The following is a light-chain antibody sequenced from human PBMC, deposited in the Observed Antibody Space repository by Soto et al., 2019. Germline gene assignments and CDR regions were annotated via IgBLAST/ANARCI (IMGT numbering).Light chain of an antibody. J-gene: IGKJ2*01. CDR2: AAS. CDR1: QDSSTW. Sequence: DIQLTQSPSSVSASVGDTVTITCRASQDSSTWLAWYQQRPGQAPKLLVYAASTLQSGVPSRFSGSESGTEFTLTINSLQHEDVATYYCQQANSSPYTFCQGTVLDIK. V-gene: IGKV1D-12*01. CDR3: QQANSSPYT.